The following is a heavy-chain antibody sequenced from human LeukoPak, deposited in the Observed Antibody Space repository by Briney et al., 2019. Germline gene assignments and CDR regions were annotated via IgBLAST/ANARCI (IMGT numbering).Heavy chain of an antibody. CDR2: INPNSGGT. Sequence: ASVKVSCKASGYTFTGYYMHWVRQAPGQALEWMGWINPNSGGTNYAQKFQGRVTMTRDTSISTAYMELSRLRSDDTAVYYCARDVCSGGSCYSPHVDYWGQGTLVTVSS. V-gene: IGHV1-2*02. D-gene: IGHD2-15*01. CDR1: GYTFTGYY. J-gene: IGHJ4*02. CDR3: ARDVCSGGSCYSPHVDY.